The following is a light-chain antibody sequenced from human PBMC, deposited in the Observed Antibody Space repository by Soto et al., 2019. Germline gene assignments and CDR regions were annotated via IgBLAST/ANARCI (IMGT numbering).Light chain of an antibody. J-gene: IGKJ1*01. CDR3: QQYCRSSWT. V-gene: IGKV3-20*01. CDR2: GAS. CDR1: QSVSSNY. Sequence: EIVLTQSPGTLSLSPGERATLSCRASQSVSSNYLAWYQQKPGQAPRLLMYGASSRVTGIPDRFSGSGSGTDFILTLDRLEPEDFAVYYCQQYCRSSWTFGQGTKVEIK.